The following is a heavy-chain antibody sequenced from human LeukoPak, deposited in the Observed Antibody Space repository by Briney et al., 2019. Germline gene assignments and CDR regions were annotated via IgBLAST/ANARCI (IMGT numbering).Heavy chain of an antibody. CDR1: GFTFSNYG. V-gene: IGHV3-30*03. CDR2: ISYDGSNK. Sequence: GGSLRLSCAASGFTFSNYGMHWVRQAPGKGLEWVAVISYDGSNKYYADSVKGRFTISRDNSKNTLYLQMNSLRAEDTALYYCAIMTTVVTNFDYWGQGTLVTVSS. CDR3: AIMTTVVTNFDY. J-gene: IGHJ4*02. D-gene: IGHD4-23*01.